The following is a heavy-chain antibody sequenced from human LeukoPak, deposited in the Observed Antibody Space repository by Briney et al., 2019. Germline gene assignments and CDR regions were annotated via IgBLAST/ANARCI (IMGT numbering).Heavy chain of an antibody. J-gene: IGHJ3*02. CDR1: GFTFSSYA. V-gene: IGHV3-23*01. CDR2: ISVSGVST. D-gene: IGHD6-13*01. CDR3: AKKLTSTWYPTDGFAI. Sequence: GGSLRLSCAGSGFTFSSYAMSWVRQAPGKGREWVSGISVSGVSTYYADSLKGRFTISRDKSKNTVYLQMKSRRAEATAVYLCAKKLTSTWYPTDGFAIWGQGTMVTVSP.